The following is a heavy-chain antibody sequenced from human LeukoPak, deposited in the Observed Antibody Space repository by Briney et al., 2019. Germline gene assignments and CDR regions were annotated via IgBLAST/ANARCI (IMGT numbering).Heavy chain of an antibody. J-gene: IGHJ4*02. Sequence: GGSLRLSCAASGFTVSTNYMSWVRQAPWKGLEWVSVIYSDGSTYYADSVKGRFTISRDNSKNTLYLQMNSLRAEDTAVYYCARDPGLDSSGYYALGWGQGTLVTVSS. CDR2: IYSDGST. D-gene: IGHD3-22*01. V-gene: IGHV3-53*01. CDR3: ARDPGLDSSGYYALG. CDR1: GFTVSTNY.